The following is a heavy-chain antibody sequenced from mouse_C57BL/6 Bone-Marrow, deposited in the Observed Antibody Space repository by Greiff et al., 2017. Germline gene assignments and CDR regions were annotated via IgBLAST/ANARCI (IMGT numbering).Heavy chain of an antibody. D-gene: IGHD2-3*01. Sequence: DVQLQESGPGLVKPSPSLSLTCSVTGYSITSGYYWNWIRQFPGNKLEWMSYLSYDGSTNYNPSLKNRISITRDTSKNQFFLKLNSVTTEDTATYYCARAEGWLLRRDALDYWGQGTSDTVFS. J-gene: IGHJ4*01. V-gene: IGHV3-6*01. CDR1: GYSITSGYY. CDR2: LSYDGST. CDR3: ARAEGWLLRRDALDY.